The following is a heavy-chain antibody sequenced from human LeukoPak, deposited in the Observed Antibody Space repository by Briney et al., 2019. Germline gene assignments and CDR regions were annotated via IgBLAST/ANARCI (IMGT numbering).Heavy chain of an antibody. Sequence: SVKVSCKASGGTFSSYAISWVRQAPGQGLEWMGGIIPIFGTANYAQKFQGRVTITADESTSTAYMELSSLGSEDTAVYYCARDLGYSYGLDNYYYYGMDVWGQGTTVTVSS. J-gene: IGHJ6*02. CDR2: IIPIFGTA. V-gene: IGHV1-69*13. CDR3: ARDLGYSYGLDNYYYYGMDV. D-gene: IGHD5-18*01. CDR1: GGTFSSYA.